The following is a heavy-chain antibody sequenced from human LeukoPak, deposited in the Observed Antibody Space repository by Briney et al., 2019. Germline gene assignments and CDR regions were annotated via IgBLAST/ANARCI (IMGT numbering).Heavy chain of an antibody. CDR2: IYYSGST. CDR3: ARGDCRGVSCNYYYGMDV. J-gene: IGHJ6*02. V-gene: IGHV4-59*01. CDR1: GGSISSYY. Sequence: SETLSLTCTVSGGSISSYYWSWIRQPPGKGLEWIGYIYYSGSTNYNPSLKSRVTISVDTSKNQFSLKLSSVTAADTAVYYCARGDCRGVSCNYYYGMDVWGQGTPVTVSS. D-gene: IGHD2-15*01.